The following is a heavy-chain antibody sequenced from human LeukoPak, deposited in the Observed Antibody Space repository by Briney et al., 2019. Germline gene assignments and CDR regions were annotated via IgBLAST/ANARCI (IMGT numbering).Heavy chain of an antibody. CDR3: ARSNYFDY. J-gene: IGHJ4*02. V-gene: IGHV3-66*01. CDR2: IYSGGSS. CDR1: GFTVSNNY. Sequence: GGSLRLSCAASGFTVSNNYMSWVRQAPGKGLEWVSVIYSGGSSYYADSVKGRFTISRDNSKNTVYLQMNSLRVEDTAVYYCARSNYFDYWGQGTLVTVSS.